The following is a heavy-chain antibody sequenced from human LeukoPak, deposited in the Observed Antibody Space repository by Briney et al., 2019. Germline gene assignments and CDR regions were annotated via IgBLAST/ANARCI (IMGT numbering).Heavy chain of an antibody. CDR2: INHSGST. J-gene: IGHJ4*02. CDR1: GGSFSGYY. Sequence: SETLSLTCAVYGGSFSGYYWSWIRQPPGKGLEWIGEINHSGSTNYNPSLKSRVTISVDTSKNQFPLKLSSVTAADTAVYYCARGYCSSTSCSTLHFDYWGQGTLVTVSS. V-gene: IGHV4-34*01. CDR3: ARGYCSSTSCSTLHFDY. D-gene: IGHD2-2*01.